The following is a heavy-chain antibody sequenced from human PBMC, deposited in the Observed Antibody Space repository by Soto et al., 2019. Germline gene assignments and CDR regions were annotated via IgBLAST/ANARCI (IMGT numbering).Heavy chain of an antibody. Sequence: QVQLVESGGGVVQPGRSLRLTCVVSGFTFSDCAMPWVRKAPGKGLEWVTVIGNDGSDEYYADSVKGRFTISRDNPENTLYLQMNSLRVEDTAVYYCVRALRGSSYYVPEDWGQGTLVTVS. CDR3: VRALRGSSYYVPED. CDR2: IGNDGSDE. J-gene: IGHJ4*02. D-gene: IGHD1-26*01. V-gene: IGHV3-30*03. CDR1: GFTFSDCA.